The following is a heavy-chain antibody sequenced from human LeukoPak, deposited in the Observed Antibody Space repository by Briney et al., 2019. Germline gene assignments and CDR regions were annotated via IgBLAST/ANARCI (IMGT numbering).Heavy chain of an antibody. V-gene: IGHV4-34*01. CDR3: ARGGVYYYYMDV. CDR2: INHSGST. CDR1: GGSFSGYY. J-gene: IGHJ6*03. Sequence: PSETLSLTCAVYGGSFSGYYWSWICQPPGKGLEWIGEINHSGSTNYNPSLKSRVTISVDTSKNQFSLKLSSVTAADTAVYYCARGGVYYYYMDVWGKGTTVTVSS. D-gene: IGHD3-10*01.